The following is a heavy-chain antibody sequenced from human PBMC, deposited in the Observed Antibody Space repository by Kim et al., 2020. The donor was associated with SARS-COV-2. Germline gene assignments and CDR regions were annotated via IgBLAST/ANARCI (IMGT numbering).Heavy chain of an antibody. D-gene: IGHD1-1*01. CDR3: AKAARGVQITRTTSYYFDY. V-gene: IGHV3-23*01. Sequence: GGSLRLSCAASGFTFSSYAMSWVRQAPGKGLEWVSAISGSGGSTYYADSVKGRFTISRDNSKNTLYLQMNSLRAEDTAVYYCAKAARGVQITRTTSYYFDYWGQGTLVTVSS. J-gene: IGHJ4*02. CDR1: GFTFSSYA. CDR2: ISGSGGST.